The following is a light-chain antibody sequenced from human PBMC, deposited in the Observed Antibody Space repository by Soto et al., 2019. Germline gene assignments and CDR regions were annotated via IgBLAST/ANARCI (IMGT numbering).Light chain of an antibody. Sequence: EIVLTQSPGTLSLSPGERATLSCRACQCVSSGYLAWYQQKPGQAPRLLVYGASPRDTGIPDRFGGSGSGTYFTRTISRLEHDDSVMYYFQQYGSSPRSFGGWTKDEIK. CDR1: QCVSSGY. CDR2: GAS. J-gene: IGKJ4*01. CDR3: QQYGSSPRS. V-gene: IGKV3-20*01.